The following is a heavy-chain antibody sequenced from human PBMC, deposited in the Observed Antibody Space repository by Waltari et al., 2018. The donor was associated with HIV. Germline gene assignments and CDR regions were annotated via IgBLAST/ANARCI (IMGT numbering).Heavy chain of an antibody. V-gene: IGHV4-34*01. CDR2: ITHSGTT. D-gene: IGHD2-8*01. J-gene: IGHJ5*02. Sequence: QVQIHQWGAGLLKPAETLSLTCAVYGGSFSGYYWSWIRQPPGKALEWIGEITHSGTTNDNPSIKGRGTISWDTSKNQLSLRLRSVTAAESAVYYCARAPLLFCTNGVCYSEFADALDPWGQGTLVTVSS. CDR3: ARAPLLFCTNGVCYSEFADALDP. CDR1: GGSFSGYY.